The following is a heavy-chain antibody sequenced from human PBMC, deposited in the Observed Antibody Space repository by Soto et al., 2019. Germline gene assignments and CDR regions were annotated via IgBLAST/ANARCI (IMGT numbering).Heavy chain of an antibody. V-gene: IGHV1-18*01. CDR2: VSNHNGDT. Sequence: QVQLVQSGAEVKKPGASVKVSCKASGYTFSSYGISWVRQAPGQGLEWMGWVSNHNGDTKNGQKVQGRVTMTTETSTSTAYMELRSLRSDDTAVYYCARDGGSHGMDVWGQGTTVTVSS. D-gene: IGHD2-15*01. J-gene: IGHJ6*02. CDR3: ARDGGSHGMDV. CDR1: GYTFSSYG.